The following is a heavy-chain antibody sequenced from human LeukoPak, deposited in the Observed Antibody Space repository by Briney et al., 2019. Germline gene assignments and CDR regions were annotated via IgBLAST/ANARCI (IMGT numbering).Heavy chain of an antibody. Sequence: PGGSLRLSCAASGFTFSSYEMNWVRQAPGKGLEWVSYISSSGSTIYYADSVKGRFTISRDNAKNSLYLQMNSLRAEDTAVYSCARGNYYGSGSYYNVFDYWGQGTLVTVSS. J-gene: IGHJ4*02. D-gene: IGHD3-10*01. V-gene: IGHV3-48*03. CDR2: ISSSGSTI. CDR3: ARGNYYGSGSYYNVFDY. CDR1: GFTFSSYE.